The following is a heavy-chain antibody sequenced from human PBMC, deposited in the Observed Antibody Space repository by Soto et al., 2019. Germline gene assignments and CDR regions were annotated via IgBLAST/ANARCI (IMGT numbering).Heavy chain of an antibody. V-gene: IGHV1-18*01. D-gene: IGHD3-10*01. Sequence: QVQLVQSGAEVKKPGASVKVSCKASGYTFTSYGISWVRQAPGQGLEWMGWINVYNGNTNYAQKLQGRVTMTTDTSTRTAYLDVRSLRSDDTAVYFCARDTSRGEYDYWGQGPLVTVSS. CDR2: INVYNGNT. J-gene: IGHJ4*02. CDR1: GYTFTSYG. CDR3: ARDTSRGEYDY.